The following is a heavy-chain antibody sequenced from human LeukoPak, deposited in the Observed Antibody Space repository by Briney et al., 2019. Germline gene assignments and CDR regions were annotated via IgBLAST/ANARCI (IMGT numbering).Heavy chain of an antibody. D-gene: IGHD3-16*01. V-gene: IGHV1-69*01. CDR2: IIPIFGTA. CDR1: GGTFSSYA. CDR3: ARAKSETLRSGTIRFDP. Sequence: SVKVSCKAAGGTFSSYAISWVRQSPGQGLEWMGGIIPIFGTANYAQKFQGRVTITADESTRTAYMELSSLRSEDTAVYYCARAKSETLRSGTIRFDPWGQGTLVTVSS. J-gene: IGHJ5*02.